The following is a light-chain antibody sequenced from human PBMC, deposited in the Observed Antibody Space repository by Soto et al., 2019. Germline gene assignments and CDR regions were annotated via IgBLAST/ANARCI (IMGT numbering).Light chain of an antibody. CDR1: QTVRNN. CDR2: RTS. Sequence: EIVLTQSPATLSSFPGDRVTLSCRASQTVRNNYLAWYQQKPGQAPRLLMFRTSTRATGIPARFSGSGSGTEFNITISSLQSEDSAVYYCQQYNNWPRATFGGGTKVDIK. CDR3: QQYNNWPRAT. V-gene: IGKV3-15*01. J-gene: IGKJ4*01.